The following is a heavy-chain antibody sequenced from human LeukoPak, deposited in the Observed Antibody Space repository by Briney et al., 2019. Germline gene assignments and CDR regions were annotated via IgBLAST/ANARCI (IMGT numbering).Heavy chain of an antibody. J-gene: IGHJ6*02. CDR1: GYTFTSYG. V-gene: IGHV1-18*01. CDR3: ARDVAAAATYYYYGMDV. Sequence: GASVKVSCKASGYTFTSYGISWVRQAPGQGLEWTGWISAYNGNTNYAQKLQGRVTMTTDTSTSTAYMELRSLRSDDTAVYYCARDVAAAATYYYYGMDVWGQGTTVTVSS. CDR2: ISAYNGNT. D-gene: IGHD6-13*01.